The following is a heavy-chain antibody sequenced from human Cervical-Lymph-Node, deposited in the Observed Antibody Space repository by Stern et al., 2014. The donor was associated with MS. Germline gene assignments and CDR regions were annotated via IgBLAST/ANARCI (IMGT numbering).Heavy chain of an antibody. Sequence: QVQLVQSGAEVKKPGASVKVSCRSSGYSFTDYYFHWVRQAPGQGLEWMGCINPSIGVTHYAQQFQGRVTMTRGSSMNTAYMEMSRLRSDDTAVYYCQAFPAYWGQGTLITVS. V-gene: IGHV1-2*02. CDR2: INPSIGVT. CDR3: QAFPAY. J-gene: IGHJ4*02. CDR1: GYSFTDYY.